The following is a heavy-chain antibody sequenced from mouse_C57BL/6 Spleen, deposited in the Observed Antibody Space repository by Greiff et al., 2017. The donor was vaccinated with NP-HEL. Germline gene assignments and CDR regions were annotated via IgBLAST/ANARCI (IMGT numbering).Heavy chain of an antibody. CDR1: GYTFTSYW. Sequence: QVQLQQPGAELVRPGSSVKLSCKASGYTFTSYWMHWVKQRPIQGLEWIGNIDPSDSETHYNQKFKDKATLTVDKSSSTAYMQLSSLTSEDSAVYYCASSAADYYGSSSWYFDVWGTGTTVTVSS. J-gene: IGHJ1*03. V-gene: IGHV1-52*01. D-gene: IGHD1-1*01. CDR2: IDPSDSET. CDR3: ASSAADYYGSSSWYFDV.